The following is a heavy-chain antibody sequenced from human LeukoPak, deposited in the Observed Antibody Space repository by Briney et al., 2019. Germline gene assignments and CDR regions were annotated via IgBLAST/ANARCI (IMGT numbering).Heavy chain of an antibody. CDR1: GYSFTSYW. V-gene: IGHV5-51*01. D-gene: IGHD3-10*01. CDR2: IYPGDSDT. J-gene: IGHJ3*02. CDR3: ARHQGVRFTDAFDI. Sequence: GASLQISCKGSGYSFTSYWIGWVRQLPGKGLEWMGIIYPGDSDTRYSPSFQGQVTISADKSISTAYLQWSSLKASDTAMYYCARHQGVRFTDAFDIWGQGTMVTVSS.